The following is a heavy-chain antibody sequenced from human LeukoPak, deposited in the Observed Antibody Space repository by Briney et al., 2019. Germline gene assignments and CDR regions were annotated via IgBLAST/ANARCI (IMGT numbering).Heavy chain of an antibody. V-gene: IGHV4-59*01. CDR3: AKISRGIAAAGT. CDR1: GGSISSYY. CDR2: IYYSGST. Sequence: SETLSLTCTVSGGSISSYYWSWIRQPPGKGLEWIGYIYYSGSTNYNPSLKSRVTISVDTSKNQSSLKLSSVTAADTAVYYCAKISRGIAAAGTWGQGTLVTVSS. D-gene: IGHD6-13*01. J-gene: IGHJ5*02.